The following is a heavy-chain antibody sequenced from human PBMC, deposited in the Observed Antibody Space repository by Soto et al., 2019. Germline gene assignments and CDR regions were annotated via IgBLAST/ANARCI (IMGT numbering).Heavy chain of an antibody. CDR2: TYYRSKWYN. J-gene: IGHJ4*02. V-gene: IGHV6-1*01. CDR3: ARDWVGEYGSGSSNYLEY. Sequence: SQTLSLTCAISGYSVSSNSAAWNWIRQSPSRGREWLGRTYYRSKWYNDYAVSVKSRITINPETSKNQFSLQLNSVTPEDTAVYYCARDWVGEYGSGSSNYLEYWGQGTMVTVSS. D-gene: IGHD3-10*01. CDR1: GYSVSSNSAA.